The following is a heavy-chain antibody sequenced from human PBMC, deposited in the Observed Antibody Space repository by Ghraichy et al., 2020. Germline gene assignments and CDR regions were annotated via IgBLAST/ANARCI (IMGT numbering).Heavy chain of an antibody. Sequence: GGSLRLSCAASGFAFSSYDMSWVRQAPGRGLEWVSGISGSGGYTYYADSVKGRFTISRDNSKNTLYLQLNSLRAEDTAVYYCAKEVDTHMGSAFDIWDQGTMVTMSS. CDR1: GFAFSSYD. CDR3: AKEVDTHMGSAFDI. D-gene: IGHD5-18*01. J-gene: IGHJ3*02. CDR2: ISGSGGYT. V-gene: IGHV3-23*01.